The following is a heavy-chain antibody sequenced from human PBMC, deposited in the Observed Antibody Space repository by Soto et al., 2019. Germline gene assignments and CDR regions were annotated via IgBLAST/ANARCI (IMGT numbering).Heavy chain of an antibody. V-gene: IGHV4-59*01. J-gene: IGHJ5*02. D-gene: IGHD5-12*01. CDR3: AREVRYSGNWFDP. CDR1: GGYISSYY. Sequence: PSETLSLTCTVSGGYISSYYWSWIRQPPGKGLEWIGYIYYSGSTNYNPSLKSRVTISVDTSKNQFSLKLSSVTAADTAVYYCAREVRYSGNWFDPWGQGTLVTVSS. CDR2: IYYSGST.